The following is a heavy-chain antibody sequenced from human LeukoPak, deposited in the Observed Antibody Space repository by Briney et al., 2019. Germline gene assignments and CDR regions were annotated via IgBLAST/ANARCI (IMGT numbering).Heavy chain of an antibody. CDR2: ISCSGSTI. V-gene: IGHV3-48*04. D-gene: IGHD3-10*02. Sequence: PGGSLRLSCAASGFTFSSYGMHWVRQAPGKGLEWVSYISCSGSTIYYADSVKGRFTISRDNAKNSLYLQMNSLRAEDTAVYYCAELGITMIGGVWGKGTTVTISS. J-gene: IGHJ6*04. CDR1: GFTFSSYG. CDR3: AELGITMIGGV.